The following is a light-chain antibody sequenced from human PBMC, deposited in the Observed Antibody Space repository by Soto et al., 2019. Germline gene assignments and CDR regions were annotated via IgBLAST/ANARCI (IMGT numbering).Light chain of an antibody. CDR2: DTS. Sequence: EIVLTQSPGTLSLPPGERATLSCRASQSVSSSYLAWYQQKPGQSPRLLIYDTSTRATGVPTRFSGSRSGAEFTLTINSLQSEDFAVYYCQQYNNWPRTFGQGTKVDNK. CDR3: QQYNNWPRT. V-gene: IGKV3-15*01. J-gene: IGKJ1*01. CDR1: QSVSSSY.